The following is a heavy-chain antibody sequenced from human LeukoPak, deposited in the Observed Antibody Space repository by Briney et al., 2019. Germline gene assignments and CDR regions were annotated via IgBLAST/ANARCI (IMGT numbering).Heavy chain of an antibody. J-gene: IGHJ3*02. CDR2: IIPIFGTA. CDR3: ARADCSGGSCYSYAFDI. CDR1: GGTFSSYA. V-gene: IGHV1-69*06. Sequence: GASVKVSCKASGGTFSSYAISWVRQAPGQGLEWMGGIIPIFGTANYAQKFQGRVTITADKSTSTAYMELSSLRSEDTAVYYCARADCSGGSCYSYAFDIWGQGTMVTVSS. D-gene: IGHD2-15*01.